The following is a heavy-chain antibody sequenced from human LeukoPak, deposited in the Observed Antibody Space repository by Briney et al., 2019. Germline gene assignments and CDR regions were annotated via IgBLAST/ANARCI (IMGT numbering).Heavy chain of an antibody. V-gene: IGHV1-2*02. J-gene: IGHJ1*01. Sequence: GASVKVSCKASGYTFTGYCMHWVRQAPGQGLEWMGWINPNSGGTNYAQKFQGRVTMTRDTSISTAYMELSRLRSDDTAVYYCARDLDYGGNSCFQHWGQGTLVTVSS. D-gene: IGHD4-23*01. CDR3: ARDLDYGGNSCFQH. CDR1: GYTFTGYC. CDR2: INPNSGGT.